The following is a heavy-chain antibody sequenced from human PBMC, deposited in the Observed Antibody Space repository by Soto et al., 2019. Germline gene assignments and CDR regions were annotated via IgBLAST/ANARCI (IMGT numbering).Heavy chain of an antibody. CDR2: VNGDGSYT. CDR3: ARERGPYYTDN. J-gene: IGHJ4*02. CDR1: GFTFSSSW. V-gene: IGHV3-74*01. Sequence: LRLSCAASGFTFSSSWMQWFRQAPGKGLVWVSRVNGDGSYTRYADSAKGRFTISRDNAKNTLYLQMNSLRDEDTAVYYCARERGPYYTDNWGQGTLRNVSS.